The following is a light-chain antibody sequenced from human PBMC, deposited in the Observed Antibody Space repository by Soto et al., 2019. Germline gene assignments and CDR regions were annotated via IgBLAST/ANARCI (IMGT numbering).Light chain of an antibody. V-gene: IGLV2-14*01. CDR3: SSLSGGNIRV. CDR1: SSDVGGYNF. CDR2: EVT. Sequence: QPVLTQPASVSGSPGQSIAISCTGTSSDVGGYNFVSWYQQHPDKAPKLIVYEVTHRPSGVSNRFSGSKSGNTASLTISGLQGEDEADYYCSSLSGGNIRVFGTGTKVTVL. J-gene: IGLJ1*01.